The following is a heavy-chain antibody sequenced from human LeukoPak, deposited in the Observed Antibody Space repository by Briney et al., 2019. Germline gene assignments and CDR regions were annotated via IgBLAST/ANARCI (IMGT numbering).Heavy chain of an antibody. CDR3: AKDHDTTTTVVTRGGWYFDL. Sequence: GRSLRLSCAASGFTFRNYAMHWVRQAPGKGLEWVAVISYAGIDKYYADSVKGRFTISRDNSKNTLYLQMNSLRAEDTAVYYCAKDHDTTTTVVTRGGWYFDLWGRGTLVTVSS. D-gene: IGHD4-23*01. J-gene: IGHJ2*01. CDR2: ISYAGIDK. CDR1: GFTFRNYA. V-gene: IGHV3-30-3*01.